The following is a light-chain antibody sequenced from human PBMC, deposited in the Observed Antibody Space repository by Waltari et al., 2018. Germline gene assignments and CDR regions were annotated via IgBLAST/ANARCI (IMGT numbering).Light chain of an antibody. CDR1: QGISSY. CDR3: QQGNSYPRT. J-gene: IGKJ1*01. CDR2: YAN. V-gene: IGKV1-13*02. Sequence: IQMSQSPSSLSASVGERVTIPCRASQGISSYLNWYQQKPGKAPKLLIYYANSLASGVPSRFSGSGSGTEFTLTISSLQPEDFATYYCQQGNSYPRTFGQGTKVEIK.